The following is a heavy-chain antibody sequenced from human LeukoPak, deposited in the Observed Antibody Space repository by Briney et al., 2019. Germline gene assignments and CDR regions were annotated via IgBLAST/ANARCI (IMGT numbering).Heavy chain of an antibody. V-gene: IGHV4-31*11. CDR1: GGSISSGGYY. Sequence: SETLSLTCAVSGGSISSGGYYWSWIRQHPGKGLEWIGYIYYSGSTYYNPSIKSRVTISVDTSKNQFSLKLSSVTAADTAVYYCAREGSDYYSYYGMDVWGQGTTVTVSS. CDR2: IYYSGST. CDR3: AREGSDYYSYYGMDV. J-gene: IGHJ6*02.